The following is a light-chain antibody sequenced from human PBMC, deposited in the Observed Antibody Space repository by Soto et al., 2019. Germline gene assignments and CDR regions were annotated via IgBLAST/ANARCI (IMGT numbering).Light chain of an antibody. J-gene: IGKJ1*01. CDR1: QNVDSNY. CDR2: GAS. CDR3: QQYGSLSWT. V-gene: IGKV3-20*01. Sequence: ETELYQSPGTLSLTPGERATLYCRASQNVDSNYLAWYQQKPGQAPRIIIFGASGRATGIPDRFSGSGSGTDFTLTISRLEPEDFAVYYCQQYGSLSWTFGQGTKVDVK.